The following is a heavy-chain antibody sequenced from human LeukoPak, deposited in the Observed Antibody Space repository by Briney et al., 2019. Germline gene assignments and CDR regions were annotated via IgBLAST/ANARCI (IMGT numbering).Heavy chain of an antibody. CDR3: ARAEGPNNRVLNY. CDR2: INPSGGST. Sequence: ASVKVSCKASGYTFTTYYMHWVRQAPGQGPEWMGIINPSGGSTSYAQKFQGRVTMTRDTSTSTVYMEVSSLRSEDTAVYYCARAEGPNNRVLNYWGQGTLVTVS. D-gene: IGHD1-14*01. CDR1: GYTFTTYY. J-gene: IGHJ4*02. V-gene: IGHV1-46*01.